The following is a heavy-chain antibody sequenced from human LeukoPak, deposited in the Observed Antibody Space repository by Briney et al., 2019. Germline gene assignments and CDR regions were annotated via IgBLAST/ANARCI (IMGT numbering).Heavy chain of an antibody. V-gene: IGHV5-10-1*01. CDR3: ARLLVGGRDWFDP. J-gene: IGHJ5*02. D-gene: IGHD3-16*01. Sequence: GESLKISFKGSGXSFTSDWISWVRQMPGKGLEWMGRIDPSDSYTNYSPSFQGHVTISADKSISTAYLQWSSLKASDTAMYYCARLLVGGRDWFDPWGQGTLVTVSS. CDR1: GXSFTSDW. CDR2: IDPSDSYT.